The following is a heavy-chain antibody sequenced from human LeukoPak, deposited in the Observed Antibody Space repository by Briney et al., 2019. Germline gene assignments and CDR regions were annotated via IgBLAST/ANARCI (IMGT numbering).Heavy chain of an antibody. J-gene: IGHJ4*02. V-gene: IGHV3-7*03. CDR2: IKPDGSKK. Sequence: GGSLRLSCAASGFTFSTYWMTWVRQAPGKGLEWVANIKPDGSKKNYVDSVKGRLTISRDNAKNSLYLQMNSLRAEDTAVYYCATPLDYYDSSGYHQGGDWGQGTLVTVSS. CDR3: ATPLDYYDSSGYHQGGD. D-gene: IGHD3-22*01. CDR1: GFTFSTYW.